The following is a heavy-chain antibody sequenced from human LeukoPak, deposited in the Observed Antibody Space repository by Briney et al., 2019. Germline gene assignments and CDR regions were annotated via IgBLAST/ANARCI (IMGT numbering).Heavy chain of an antibody. J-gene: IGHJ4*02. CDR1: GVSISSGGFY. D-gene: IGHD2-21*01. V-gene: IGHV4-31*03. CDR2: IYYSGST. Sequence: SQTLSLTCSVSGVSISSGGFYWSWIRQHPGKGLEWIGYIYYSGSTYYNPSLKSRVTISVDTSKNQFSLKLSSVTAADTAVYYCAREADDSRYVVDYWGQGTLVTVSS. CDR3: AREADDSRYVVDY.